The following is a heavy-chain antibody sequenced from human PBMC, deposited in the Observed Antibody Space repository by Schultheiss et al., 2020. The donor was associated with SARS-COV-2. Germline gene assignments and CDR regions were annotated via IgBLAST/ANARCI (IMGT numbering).Heavy chain of an antibody. J-gene: IGHJ6*02. CDR1: GFTFSSYS. Sequence: GVLKISCAASGFTFSSYSMNWVRQAPGKGLEWVSYISSSSSTIYYADSVKGRFTISRDNAKNSLYLQMNSLRDEDTAVYYCAKVVYYYYYGMDVWGQGTTVTVSS. V-gene: IGHV3-48*02. CDR3: AKVVYYYYYGMDV. CDR2: ISSSSSTI.